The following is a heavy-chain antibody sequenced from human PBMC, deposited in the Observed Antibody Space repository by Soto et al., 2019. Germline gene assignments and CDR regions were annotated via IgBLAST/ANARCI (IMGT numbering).Heavy chain of an antibody. CDR1: GGTFSSYP. Sequence: SVKVSCKASGGTFSSYPISWVRQAPGQGLEWMGGIIPIFGTANYAQKFQGRVTITADESTSTAYMELSSLRSEDTAVYYCARDRRYSSGWYRFDYWVQGTLVTVSS. CDR2: IIPIFGTA. CDR3: ARDRRYSSGWYRFDY. V-gene: IGHV1-69*13. J-gene: IGHJ4*02. D-gene: IGHD6-19*01.